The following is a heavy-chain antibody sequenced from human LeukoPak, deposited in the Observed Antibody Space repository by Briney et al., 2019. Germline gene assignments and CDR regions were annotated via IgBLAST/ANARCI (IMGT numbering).Heavy chain of an antibody. CDR1: GGSISSYY. J-gene: IGHJ6*03. Sequence: PSETLSLTCTVAGGSISSYYWSWIRQPPGKGLEWIGEINHSGSTNYNPSLKSRVTISVDTSKNQFSLKLSSVTAADTAVYYCARVVVVVAASYYYYYYYMDVWGKGTTVTVSS. CDR2: INHSGST. V-gene: IGHV4-34*01. D-gene: IGHD2-15*01. CDR3: ARVVVVVAASYYYYYYYMDV.